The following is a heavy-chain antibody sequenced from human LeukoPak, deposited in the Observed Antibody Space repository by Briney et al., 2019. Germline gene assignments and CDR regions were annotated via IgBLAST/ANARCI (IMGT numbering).Heavy chain of an antibody. CDR3: ARGRYAPYGMDV. V-gene: IGHV4-39*07. CDR2: IYYSGST. D-gene: IGHD2-2*01. CDR1: GGSISSSSYY. J-gene: IGHJ6*02. Sequence: PSETLSLTCTVSGGSISSSSYYWGWIRQPPGKGLEWIGSIYYSGSTYYNPSLKSRFTVSVDTSKNQFSLKLTSVTAADTAVYYCARGRYAPYGMDVWGQGTTVTVSS.